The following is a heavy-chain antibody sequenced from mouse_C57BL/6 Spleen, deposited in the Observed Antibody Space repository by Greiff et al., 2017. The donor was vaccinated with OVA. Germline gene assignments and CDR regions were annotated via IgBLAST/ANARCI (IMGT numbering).Heavy chain of an antibody. CDR3: TTATVVDYAMDY. D-gene: IGHD1-1*01. CDR2: LDPEDGDT. CDR1: GFNIKDYY. J-gene: IGHJ4*01. V-gene: IGHV14-1*01. Sequence: VQLQQSGAELVRPGASVKLSCTASGFNIKDYYMHWVKQRPEQGLEWIGRLDPEDGDTEYAPKFQGKATMTADTSSNTAYLQLSSLTSEDTAVYYCTTATVVDYAMDYWGQGTSVTVSS.